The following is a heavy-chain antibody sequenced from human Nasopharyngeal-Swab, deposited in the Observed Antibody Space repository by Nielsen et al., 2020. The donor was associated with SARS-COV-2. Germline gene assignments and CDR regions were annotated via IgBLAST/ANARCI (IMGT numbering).Heavy chain of an antibody. J-gene: IGHJ4*02. CDR1: GYSFTSYC. CDR2: IYPGDSDT. D-gene: IGHD6-19*01. CDR3: ARLVAVAGGGGGGADY. Sequence: GESLKISCTGSGYSFTSYCIGWVRQMPGKGLEWMGIIYPGDSDTRYSPSFQGQVTISADKSISTAYLQWSSLKASDTAMYYCARLVAVAGGGGGGADYWGQGTLVTVSS. V-gene: IGHV5-51*01.